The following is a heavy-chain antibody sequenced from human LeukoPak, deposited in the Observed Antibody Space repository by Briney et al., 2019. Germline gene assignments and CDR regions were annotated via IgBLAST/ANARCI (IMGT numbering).Heavy chain of an antibody. J-gene: IGHJ4*02. CDR3: AKDLYGSYPDYFDY. Sequence: PGGSLRLSCAASGFTVSSNYMSWVRQAPGKGLGWVSGIRGSDISTYYADSVKGRFTISRDNSKNTLYLQMNSLRAEDTAVYYCAKDLYGSYPDYFDYWGQGTLVTVSS. V-gene: IGHV3-23*01. D-gene: IGHD3-10*01. CDR1: GFTVSSNY. CDR2: IRGSDIST.